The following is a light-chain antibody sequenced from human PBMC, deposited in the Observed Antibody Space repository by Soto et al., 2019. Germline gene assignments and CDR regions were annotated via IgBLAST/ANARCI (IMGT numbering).Light chain of an antibody. CDR3: QSYDSSLSGSV. J-gene: IGLJ2*01. CDR1: SSNIGSAYG. V-gene: IGLV1-40*01. CDR2: VNN. Sequence: QSVLTQPPSVPGAPGQRVTISCTGGSSNIGSAYGVHWYQHLPGTAPKLLIYVNNNRPSGVPDRFSGSKSGTSASLAITGLQPEDEADYYCQSYDSSLSGSVFGGGTKLTVL.